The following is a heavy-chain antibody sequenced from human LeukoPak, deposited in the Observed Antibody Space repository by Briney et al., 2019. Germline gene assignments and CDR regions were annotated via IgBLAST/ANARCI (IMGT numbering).Heavy chain of an antibody. J-gene: IGHJ4*02. CDR2: ISYDGSNK. CDR3: AKEFKWYSGYDQ. CDR1: GFTFSSYA. V-gene: IGHV3-30*18. D-gene: IGHD5-12*01. Sequence: PGGSLRLSCAGSGFTFSSYAMSWVRQAPGKGLEWVAIISYDGSNKYYPDSVKGRFTISRDDSKNTLYLQMNSLRTEDTAVYYCAKEFKWYSGYDQWGQGSLVTVSS.